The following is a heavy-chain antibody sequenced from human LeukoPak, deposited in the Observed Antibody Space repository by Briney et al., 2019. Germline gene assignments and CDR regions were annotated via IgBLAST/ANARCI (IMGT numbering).Heavy chain of an antibody. V-gene: IGHV3-21*01. CDR2: ISSSSAYI. Sequence: GGSLRLSCAASTFTFSAYAMNWVRQAPGKGLEWVSSISSSSAYIYYADSVKGRLTISRDNAKNSLFLQMDSLRAEDMAVYYCARRYCSSTSCSYDAFDIWGQGTMVTVSS. J-gene: IGHJ3*02. D-gene: IGHD2-2*01. CDR1: TFTFSAYA. CDR3: ARRYCSSTSCSYDAFDI.